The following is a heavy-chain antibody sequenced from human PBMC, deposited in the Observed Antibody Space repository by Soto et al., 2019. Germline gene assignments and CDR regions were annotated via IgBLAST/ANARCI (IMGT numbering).Heavy chain of an antibody. CDR2: ISWDGGST. Sequence: PGGSLRLSCAASGFTFDVYIMHWVRQAPGKGLEWVSLISWDGGSTYYEDSVKGRFTISRDNSKNSLYLQMNSLRTEDTALYYCAKDIRSGWKDYYGMDVWGQGTTVTVSS. CDR1: GFTFDVYI. V-gene: IGHV3-43*01. D-gene: IGHD6-19*01. J-gene: IGHJ6*02. CDR3: AKDIRSGWKDYYGMDV.